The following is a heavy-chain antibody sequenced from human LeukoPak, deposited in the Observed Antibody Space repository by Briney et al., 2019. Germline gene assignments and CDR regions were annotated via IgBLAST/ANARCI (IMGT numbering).Heavy chain of an antibody. V-gene: IGHV4-34*01. CDR2: INHSGST. J-gene: IGHJ6*02. CDR3: ARVMDCSSTSCYPRATYYYYGMDV. CDR1: GGSISSYY. D-gene: IGHD2-2*01. Sequence: SETLSLTCTVSGGSISSYYWSWIRQPPGKGLEWIGEINHSGSTNYNPSLKSRVTISVDTSKNQFSPKLSSVTAADTAVYYCARVMDCSSTSCYPRATYYYYGMDVWGQGTTVTVSS.